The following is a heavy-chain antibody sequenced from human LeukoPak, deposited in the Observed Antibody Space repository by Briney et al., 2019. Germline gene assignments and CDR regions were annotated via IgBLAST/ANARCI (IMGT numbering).Heavy chain of an antibody. J-gene: IGHJ4*02. D-gene: IGHD3-10*01. Sequence: SETLSLTCTVSNYSISSGHYWDWIRQPPGKGLEWIGSIYHSGSTYFNPSLKSRITMSVDTSKNQVSLNLSSVTAADTAMYYCARESDYYGSGTYGDWGQGTLVTVSS. CDR2: IYHSGST. CDR3: ARESDYYGSGTYGD. V-gene: IGHV4-38-2*02. CDR1: NYSISSGHY.